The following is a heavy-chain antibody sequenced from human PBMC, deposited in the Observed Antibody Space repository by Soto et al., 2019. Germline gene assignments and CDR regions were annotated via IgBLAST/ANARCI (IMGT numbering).Heavy chain of an antibody. J-gene: IGHJ4*02. D-gene: IGHD6-6*01. V-gene: IGHV3-33*01. Sequence: VGSLRLSCAASGFTFSNYGMHWVRQAPGKGLEWVAVIWSDGSNKYCTDSVKGRFTISSDNSKNTLYLQMNSLRVEDTAVYYCVRDGVAARPAFDFWGQGTLVTVSS. CDR2: IWSDGSNK. CDR1: GFTFSNYG. CDR3: VRDGVAARPAFDF.